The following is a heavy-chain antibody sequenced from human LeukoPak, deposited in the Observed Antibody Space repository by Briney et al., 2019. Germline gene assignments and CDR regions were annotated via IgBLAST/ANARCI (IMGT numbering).Heavy chain of an antibody. Sequence: ASETLSLTCTVSGGSISSYYWSWIRQPPGKGLEWIGYIYYSGSTNYKSSLKSRVTISVDTSKNQFSLKLSSVTAADTAVYYCARTTEGGYSNGYFYYYMDVWGKGTTVTISS. CDR1: GGSISSYY. CDR2: IYYSGST. D-gene: IGHD4-11*01. V-gene: IGHV4-59*01. CDR3: ARTTEGGYSNGYFYYYMDV. J-gene: IGHJ6*03.